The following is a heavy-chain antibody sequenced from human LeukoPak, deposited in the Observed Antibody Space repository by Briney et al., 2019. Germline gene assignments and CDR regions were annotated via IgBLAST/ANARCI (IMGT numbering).Heavy chain of an antibody. J-gene: IGHJ4*02. D-gene: IGHD3-9*01. Sequence: GGSLRLSCAASGFTVSSNYMSWVRQAPGKGLEWVSVIYSGGSTYYADSVKGRFTISRDNSKNTLYLQMNSLKTEDTAVYYCTTAGPELRYFDWLLPRLPFDYWGQGTLVTVSS. V-gene: IGHV3-66*01. CDR3: TTAGPELRYFDWLLPRLPFDY. CDR1: GFTVSSNY. CDR2: IYSGGST.